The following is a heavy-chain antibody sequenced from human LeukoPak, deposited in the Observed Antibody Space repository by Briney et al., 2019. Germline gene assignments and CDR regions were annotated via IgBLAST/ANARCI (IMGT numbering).Heavy chain of an antibody. V-gene: IGHV1-69*05. CDR1: GATFSSYA. CDR2: IIPIFGTA. D-gene: IGHD3-22*01. Sequence: SVKVCCKAAGATFSSYAISWVRQSPGQGLEWLGGIIPIFGTANYAQKFQGRVTITTDESTSTAYMELSSLRSEDTAVYYCARDSGYYDSSGYYSAAEYFQHWGEGTLVTVSS. J-gene: IGHJ1*01. CDR3: ARDSGYYDSSGYYSAAEYFQH.